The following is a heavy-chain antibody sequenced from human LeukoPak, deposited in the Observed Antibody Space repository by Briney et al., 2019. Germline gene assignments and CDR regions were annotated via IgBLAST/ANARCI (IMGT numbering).Heavy chain of an antibody. CDR2: IYANGSY. J-gene: IGHJ3*02. CDR3: TGTTTKVAFDI. CDR1: GGPISSYQ. Sequence: SETLSLTCSVSGGPISSYQWSWIPQPTGKGLEWIGRIYANGSYTYKLSLKSRVTMSVATSKNHCSLKLSSVTAADTAVYYCTGTTTKVAFDIWGQGTMVTVSS. D-gene: IGHD2/OR15-2a*01. V-gene: IGHV4-4*07.